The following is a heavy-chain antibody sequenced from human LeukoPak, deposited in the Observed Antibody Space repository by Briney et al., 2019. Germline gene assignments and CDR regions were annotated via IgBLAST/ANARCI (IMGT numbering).Heavy chain of an antibody. CDR1: GFTFTTYA. Sequence: GGSLRLSCAASGFTFTTYAMNWVRQAPGEGLEWVAGISGSAGNTYYADSVKGRFTISRDTSKNTLYLQMNSLRAEDTAVYYCAKGMTTVTIDAFDIWGQGTMVTVSS. V-gene: IGHV3-23*01. CDR2: ISGSAGNT. D-gene: IGHD4-17*01. J-gene: IGHJ3*02. CDR3: AKGMTTVTIDAFDI.